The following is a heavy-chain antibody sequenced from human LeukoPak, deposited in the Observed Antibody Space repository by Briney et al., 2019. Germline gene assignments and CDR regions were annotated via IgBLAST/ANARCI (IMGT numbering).Heavy chain of an antibody. CDR1: GGTFSSYA. CDR2: IIPIFGTA. CDR3: ASINSGYSYGANYYGMDV. D-gene: IGHD5-18*01. J-gene: IGHJ6*02. Sequence: SVKVSCKASGGTFSSYAISWVRQAPGQGLEWMGGIIPIFGTANYAQKSQGRVTITADESTSTAYMELSSLRSEDTAVYYCASINSGYSYGANYYGMDVWGQGTTVTVSS. V-gene: IGHV1-69*13.